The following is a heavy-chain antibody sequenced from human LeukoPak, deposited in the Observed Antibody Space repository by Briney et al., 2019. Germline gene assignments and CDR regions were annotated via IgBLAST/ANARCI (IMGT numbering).Heavy chain of an antibody. CDR1: GFVFNTYA. V-gene: IGHV3-33*01. J-gene: IGHJ4*02. Sequence: GGSLRLSCAASGFVFNTYAMHWARQAPGKGLEWVTLIWHDGSHKFYIDSVRGRFTISRDNSRNTVYLQMNGLRAEDTAVYYCASEIFGSGSYPDYWGQGALVTVSS. D-gene: IGHD3-10*01. CDR2: IWHDGSHK. CDR3: ASEIFGSGSYPDY.